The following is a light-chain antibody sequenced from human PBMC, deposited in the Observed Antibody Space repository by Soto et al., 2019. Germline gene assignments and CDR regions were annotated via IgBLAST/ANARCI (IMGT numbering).Light chain of an antibody. CDR3: QQYDSSPVT. CDR1: QSVRSNY. Sequence: ENVLTQSPGTLSLSPGERATLSCRASQSVRSNYLTWYQQKPGQAPRLLIYGASSRATDIPDRFSGSGSGTDFTLTISRLEPEDFAVYYCQQYDSSPVTFGQGTKLEIK. CDR2: GAS. J-gene: IGKJ2*01. V-gene: IGKV3-20*01.